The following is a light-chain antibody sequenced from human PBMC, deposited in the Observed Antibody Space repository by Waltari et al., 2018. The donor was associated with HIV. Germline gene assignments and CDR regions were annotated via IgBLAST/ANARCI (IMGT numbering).Light chain of an antibody. Sequence: QSALTQPASVSGSLGQSITISCTGTSSDVGGHNSVSWYQQHPGKAPKLLISDVSNRPAGVSKRFSGSNSGNTASLTISGLQAEDEADYYCSSYTANSRIFGGGTRLTVL. CDR2: DVS. V-gene: IGLV2-14*03. CDR1: SSDVGGHNS. CDR3: SSYTANSRI. J-gene: IGLJ2*01.